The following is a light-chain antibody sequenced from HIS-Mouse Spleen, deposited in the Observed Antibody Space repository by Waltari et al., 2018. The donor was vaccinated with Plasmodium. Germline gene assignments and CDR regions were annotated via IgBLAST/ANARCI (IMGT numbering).Light chain of an antibody. CDR2: DDS. CDR3: MIWHSSAWV. J-gene: IGLJ3*02. CDR1: HIGHKS. V-gene: IGLV3-21*02. Sequence: SYVLTQPPSVSVAPGQTARIPCGGEHIGHKSVQWYQQKPGQAPVLVVYDDSGRPSGIPERFSGSNSGNTATLTISRVEAGDEADYYCMIWHSSAWVFGGGTKLTVL.